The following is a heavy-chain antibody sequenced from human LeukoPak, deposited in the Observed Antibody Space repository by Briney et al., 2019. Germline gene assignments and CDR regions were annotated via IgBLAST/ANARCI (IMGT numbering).Heavy chain of an antibody. J-gene: IGHJ6*03. CDR2: INPSGRI. Sequence: SSETLSLTCAVYGGSFSGYYWTWIRQAPGKGLEWIGEINPSGRISYNPSLKSRLTISVDASKNQFSLNLRSLTAADTAVYYCARGRQEVSMIVVVMTAVSYYLDVWGKGTTVTVS. CDR3: ARGRQEVSMIVVVMTAVSYYLDV. D-gene: IGHD3-22*01. V-gene: IGHV4-34*01. CDR1: GGSFSGYY.